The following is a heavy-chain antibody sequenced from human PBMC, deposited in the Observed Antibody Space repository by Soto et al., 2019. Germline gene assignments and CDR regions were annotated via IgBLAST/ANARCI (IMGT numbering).Heavy chain of an antibody. Sequence: QVQLVESGGGVVQPGRSLRLSCAASGFTFNNYGMHWARQAPGKGLVWVTVISYDGSHKYYADSVKGRFTISRDNSKNTLYLQMNSLRDEDTAVYYCAKRRGDHSNYSWGIDVWGQGITVTVSS. CDR2: ISYDGSHK. J-gene: IGHJ6*02. V-gene: IGHV3-30*18. CDR1: GFTFNNYG. CDR3: AKRRGDHSNYSWGIDV. D-gene: IGHD4-4*01.